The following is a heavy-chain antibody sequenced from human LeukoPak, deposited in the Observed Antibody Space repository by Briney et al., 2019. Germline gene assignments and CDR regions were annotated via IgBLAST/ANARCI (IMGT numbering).Heavy chain of an antibody. V-gene: IGHV4-39*01. J-gene: IGHJ6*03. D-gene: IGHD2-2*01. CDR2: IYYSGST. CDR3: ARQGLVVPAAYGNYYYMDV. Sequence: SETLSLTCIVSGGSISSSIYYWGWIRQPPGKGLEWIGSIYYSGSTYYNPSLKSRVTISVDTSKNQFSLKLSSVTAADTAVYYCARQGLVVPAAYGNYYYMDVWGKGTTVTVSS. CDR1: GGSISSSIYY.